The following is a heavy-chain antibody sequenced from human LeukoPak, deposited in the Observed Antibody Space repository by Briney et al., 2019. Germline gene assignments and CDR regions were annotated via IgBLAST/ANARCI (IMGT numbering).Heavy chain of an antibody. CDR1: GGTFSSYA. CDR2: IILILGIA. Sequence: SVKVSCKASGGTFSSYAISWVRQAPGQGLEWMGRIILILGIANYAQKFQGRVTITADKSTSTAYMELSSLRSEDTAVYYCARSIAVADPFDYWGQGTLVTVSS. CDR3: ARSIAVADPFDY. V-gene: IGHV1-69*04. D-gene: IGHD6-19*01. J-gene: IGHJ4*02.